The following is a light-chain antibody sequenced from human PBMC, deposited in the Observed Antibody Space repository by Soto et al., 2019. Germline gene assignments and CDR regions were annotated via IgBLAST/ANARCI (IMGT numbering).Light chain of an antibody. CDR2: GAS. J-gene: IGKJ5*01. CDR3: QQRSDWPPIT. V-gene: IGKV3D-20*02. CDR1: QSVSSSY. Sequence: EIVVTQSPGTLSLSPWERATLSCRASQSVSSSYLAWYQQKPGQAPRLLIYGASNRATGIPARFSGSGSGTDFTLTISSLEPEDFAVYYCQQRSDWPPITFGQGTRLEI.